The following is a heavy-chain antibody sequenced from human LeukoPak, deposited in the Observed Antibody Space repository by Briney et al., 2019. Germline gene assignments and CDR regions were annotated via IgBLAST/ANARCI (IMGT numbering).Heavy chain of an antibody. Sequence: PGGSLRLSCAASGFTFSSYAMSWVRQAPGKGLEWVSAISGSGGSTYYADSVKGRFTISRDNSKNTLYLQMNSLRAEDTAVYYCAKELLEYSGGYGQFDYWGQGTLVTVSS. CDR1: GFTFSSYA. CDR2: ISGSGGST. CDR3: AKELLEYSGGYGQFDY. V-gene: IGHV3-23*01. J-gene: IGHJ4*02. D-gene: IGHD1-26*01.